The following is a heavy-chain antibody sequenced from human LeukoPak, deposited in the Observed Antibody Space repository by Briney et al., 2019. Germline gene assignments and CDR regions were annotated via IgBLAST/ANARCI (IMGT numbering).Heavy chain of an antibody. J-gene: IGHJ4*02. V-gene: IGHV3-23*01. Sequence: GGSLRLSCAASGFTFSSHAMSWVRQAPGKGLEWVSAISGSGGSTYYADSVKGRFTISRDNAKNSLYLQMNSLRAEDTAVYYCASTLATYYYDSSGYYSYWGQGTLVTVSS. D-gene: IGHD3-22*01. CDR3: ASTLATYYYDSSGYYSY. CDR1: GFTFSSHA. CDR2: ISGSGGST.